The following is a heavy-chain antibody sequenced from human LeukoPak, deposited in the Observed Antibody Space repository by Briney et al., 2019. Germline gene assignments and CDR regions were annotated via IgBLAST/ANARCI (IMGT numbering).Heavy chain of an antibody. J-gene: IGHJ4*02. CDR3: ARQDRGSGWSGVGYYFDY. Sequence: SETLSLTCTVSGDSIHSVYYYWGWIRQSPGKGLEWIGYIYYSGSTNYNPSLKSRVTISVDTSKNQFSLKLSSVTAADTAVYYCARQDRGSGWSGVGYYFDYWGQGTLVTVSS. V-gene: IGHV4-61*05. D-gene: IGHD6-19*01. CDR1: GDSIHSVYYY. CDR2: IYYSGST.